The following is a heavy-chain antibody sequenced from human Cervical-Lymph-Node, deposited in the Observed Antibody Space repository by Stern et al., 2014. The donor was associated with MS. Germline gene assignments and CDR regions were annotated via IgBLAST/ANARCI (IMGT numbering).Heavy chain of an antibody. CDR3: AKAQGGHELVEVLES. Sequence: EVQLVESGGDLVQPGRSLRLACSAPGLLLDLYAVHWVREVPGKGLEWVSGINWNSQIRAYADSVKGRFTISRDDSKKVVYLQMNSLRHEDTALYYCAKAQGGHELVEVLESWGQGTLVTVSS. CDR2: INWNSQIR. CDR1: GLLLDLYA. V-gene: IGHV3-9*01. J-gene: IGHJ4*02. D-gene: IGHD1-7*01.